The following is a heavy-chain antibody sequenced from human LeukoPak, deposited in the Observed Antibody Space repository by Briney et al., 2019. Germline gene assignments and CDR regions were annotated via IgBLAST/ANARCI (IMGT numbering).Heavy chain of an antibody. CDR3: AKDPQYYDFWSGPNWFDP. CDR2: ISYDGSNK. J-gene: IGHJ5*02. CDR1: GFTFSSYG. D-gene: IGHD3-3*01. V-gene: IGHV3-30*18. Sequence: GGSLRLSCAASGFTFSSYGMPWVRQAPGKGLEWVAVISYDGSNKYYADSVKGRFTISRDNSKNTLYLQMNSLRAEDTAVYYCAKDPQYYDFWSGPNWFDPWGQGTLVTVSS.